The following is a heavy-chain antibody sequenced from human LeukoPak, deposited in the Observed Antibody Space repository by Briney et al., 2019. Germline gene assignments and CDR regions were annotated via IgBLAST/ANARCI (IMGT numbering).Heavy chain of an antibody. CDR1: GYSFTGYY. CDR3: ARSPYYYGSGSYWSGAREDYYYYMDV. D-gene: IGHD3-10*01. CDR2: INPYSGDT. J-gene: IGHJ6*03. Sequence: GASVKVSCKTSGYSFTGYYLHWVRQAPGQGLEWMGWINPYSGDTIYAQKFQGRVTMTRDTSISTAYMELSRLRSDDTAVYYCARSPYYYGSGSYWSGAREDYYYYMDVWGKGTTVTISS. V-gene: IGHV1-2*02.